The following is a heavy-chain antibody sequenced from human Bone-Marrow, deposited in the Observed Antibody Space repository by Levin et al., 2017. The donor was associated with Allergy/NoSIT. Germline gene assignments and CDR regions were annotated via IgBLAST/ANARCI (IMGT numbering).Heavy chain of an antibody. CDR1: GFAFSNYW. J-gene: IGHJ4*02. CDR2: INRGGTST. CDR3: ARDPFAYNFGSGSYLDY. D-gene: IGHD3-10*01. Sequence: ETLSLTYAASGFAFSNYWMHWVRQAPGKGLVWVSRINRGGTSTTYADSVKGRFTISRDNAKNTLYLQMNSLRAEDTAVYYCARDPFAYNFGSGSYLDYWGQGTLVSVSS. V-gene: IGHV3-74*01.